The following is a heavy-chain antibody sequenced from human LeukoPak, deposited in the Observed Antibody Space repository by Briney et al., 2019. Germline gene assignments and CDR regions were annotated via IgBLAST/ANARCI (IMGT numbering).Heavy chain of an antibody. D-gene: IGHD6-6*01. J-gene: IGHJ4*02. CDR3: ARAPIAARAKNFDY. V-gene: IGHV4-39*07. CDR2: INHSGST. CDR1: GGSISGTDLY. Sequence: PSETLSLTCTVSGGSISGTDLYWGWIRQPPGKGLEWIGEINHSGSTNYNPSLKSRVTISVDTSKNQFSLKLSSVTAADTAVYYCARAPIAARAKNFDYWGQGTLVTVSS.